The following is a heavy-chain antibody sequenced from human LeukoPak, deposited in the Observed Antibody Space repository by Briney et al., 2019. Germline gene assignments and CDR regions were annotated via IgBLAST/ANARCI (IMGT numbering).Heavy chain of an antibody. CDR2: IWYDGSNK. D-gene: IGHD5-18*01. V-gene: IGHV3-33*01. Sequence: GRSLRLSCAASGFTFSSYGMHWVRQAPGKGLEWVAVIWYDGSNKYYADPVKGRFTISRDNSKNTLYLQMNSLRAEDTAVYYCARDPMTQFELWFLESGFDYWGQGTLVTVSS. CDR3: ARDPMTQFELWFLESGFDY. J-gene: IGHJ4*02. CDR1: GFTFSSYG.